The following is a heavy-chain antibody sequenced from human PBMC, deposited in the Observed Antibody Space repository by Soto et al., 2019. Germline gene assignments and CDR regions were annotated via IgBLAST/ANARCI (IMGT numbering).Heavy chain of an antibody. J-gene: IGHJ6*02. D-gene: IGHD6-19*01. CDR3: ARDQWLVYYYYGMDV. CDR2: IYYSGST. CDR1: GGAISIYY. V-gene: IGHV4-59*01. Sequence: PSETLSLTCTVSGGAISIYYWSLMRQPPGKGLEWIGYIYYSGSTNYNPSLKSRVTISVDTSKNQFSLKLSSVTAADTAVYYCARDQWLVYYYYGMDVWGQGIRVTVSS.